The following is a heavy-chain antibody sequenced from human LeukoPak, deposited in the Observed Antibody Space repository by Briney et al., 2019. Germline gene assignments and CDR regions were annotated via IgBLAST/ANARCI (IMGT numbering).Heavy chain of an antibody. J-gene: IGHJ4*02. Sequence: GGSLRLSCAASGFTVSNSYMSWVRQAPGKGLEWVAVIYSCGSTYYADCVKCRCTIYRDNSKNNQYLQLDNLKAEDTAVYYCARASNYDYWGQGTLVTVSS. CDR1: GFTVSNSY. V-gene: IGHV3-66*03. CDR3: ARASNYDY. CDR2: IYSCGST. D-gene: IGHD3-3*02.